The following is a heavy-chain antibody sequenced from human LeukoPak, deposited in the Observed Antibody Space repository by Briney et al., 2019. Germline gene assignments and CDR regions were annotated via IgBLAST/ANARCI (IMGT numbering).Heavy chain of an antibody. D-gene: IGHD3-3*01. Sequence: ASVKVSCKASGYTFTGYYMHWVRQAPGKGLEWMGGFDPEDGETIYAQKFQGRVTMTEDTSTDTAYMELSSLRSEDTAVYYCATDRQEGVGAGRLRYYYYYMDVWGKGTTVTVSS. J-gene: IGHJ6*03. CDR3: ATDRQEGVGAGRLRYYYYYMDV. CDR2: FDPEDGET. CDR1: GYTFTGYY. V-gene: IGHV1-24*01.